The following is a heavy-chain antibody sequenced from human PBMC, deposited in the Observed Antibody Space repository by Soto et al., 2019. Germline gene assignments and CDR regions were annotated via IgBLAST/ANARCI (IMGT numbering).Heavy chain of an antibody. J-gene: IGHJ3*02. CDR2: IWYDGSNK. CDR3: ARDRSSGWYCDVFDI. Sequence: GGSLRLSCAASGFTFSSYGMHWVRQAPGKGLEWVAVIWYDGSNKYYADSVKGRFTISRDNSKNTLYLQMNSLRAEDTAVYYCARDRSSGWYCDVFDIWGQGTMVTVSS. D-gene: IGHD6-19*01. CDR1: GFTFSSYG. V-gene: IGHV3-33*01.